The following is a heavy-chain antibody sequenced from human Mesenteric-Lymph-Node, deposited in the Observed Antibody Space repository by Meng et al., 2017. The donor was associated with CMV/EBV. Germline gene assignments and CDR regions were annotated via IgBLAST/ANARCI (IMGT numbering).Heavy chain of an antibody. CDR3: ARTTVTTSYGMDV. CDR2: INKDGSNT. V-gene: IGHV3-74*03. J-gene: IGHJ6*02. CDR1: GFFFSGYW. D-gene: IGHD4-11*01. Sequence: GESLKISCAASGFFFSGYWMHWVRQAPGKGLVWVSRINKDGSNTTYADSVKGRFTISRDNVKNTIYLQMNGLRVEDTAVYYCARTTVTTSYGMDVWGQGTTVTVSS.